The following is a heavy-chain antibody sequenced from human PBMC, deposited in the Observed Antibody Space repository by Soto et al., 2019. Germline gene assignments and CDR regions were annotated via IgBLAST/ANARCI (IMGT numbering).Heavy chain of an antibody. CDR3: ATLRILVDPTG. D-gene: IGHD2-15*01. V-gene: IGHV3-23*01. CDR2: ISESGGGT. CDR1: GITFSTYA. Sequence: EVQLLESGGGLVQPGGSLRLSCAASGITFSTYAMRWVRQAPGKGLESVSGISESGGGTYYADSVKGRFTSSRDNSKNTLYLQMNSLRAEDTAVYYCATLRILVDPTGWGQGTTVTVSS. J-gene: IGHJ6*02.